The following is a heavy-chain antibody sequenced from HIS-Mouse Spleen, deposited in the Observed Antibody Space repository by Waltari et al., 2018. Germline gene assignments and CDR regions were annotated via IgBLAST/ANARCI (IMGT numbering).Heavy chain of an antibody. J-gene: IGHJ4*02. CDR3: VRIQAGKLELPFDY. CDR2: IDWDDDK. Sequence: QVTLRESGPALVKPTQTLTLTCTFSGFSLSTSGMCVSWIRQPPGKALEWLARIDWDDDKYSSTSLKTRLTISKDTSKNQVVLTMTNMDPVDTATYYCVRIQAGKLELPFDYWGQGTLVTVSS. CDR1: GFSLSTSGMC. D-gene: IGHD1-7*01. V-gene: IGHV2-70*15.